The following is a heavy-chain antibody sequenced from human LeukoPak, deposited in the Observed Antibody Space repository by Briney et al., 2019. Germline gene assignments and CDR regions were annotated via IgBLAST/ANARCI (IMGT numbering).Heavy chain of an antibody. Sequence: GGSLRLSCAVSGFTVSSNDMSWVRQAPGEGLEWVSVLYSGGSTYYADSVKGRFTISRDNSKNTLSLEMNSLRAEDTAVYYCVGSSSWYPNDAFDIWGQGTMVTVSS. CDR1: GFTVSSND. CDR3: VGSSSWYPNDAFDI. CDR2: LYSGGST. J-gene: IGHJ3*02. V-gene: IGHV3-53*01. D-gene: IGHD6-13*01.